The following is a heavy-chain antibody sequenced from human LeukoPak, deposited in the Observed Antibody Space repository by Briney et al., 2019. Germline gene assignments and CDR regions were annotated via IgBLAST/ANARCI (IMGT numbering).Heavy chain of an antibody. D-gene: IGHD2-2*01. CDR3: ARLGIVVVPAAQTWFDP. CDR1: GGSFSGYY. Sequence: NTSETLSLTCAVYGGSFSGYYWSWIRQPPGKGLEWIGGINHSGSTNYNPSLRSRVTISVDTSKNQFSLKLSSVTAADTAVYYCARLGIVVVPAAQTWFDPWGQGTLVTVSS. CDR2: INHSGST. V-gene: IGHV4-34*01. J-gene: IGHJ5*02.